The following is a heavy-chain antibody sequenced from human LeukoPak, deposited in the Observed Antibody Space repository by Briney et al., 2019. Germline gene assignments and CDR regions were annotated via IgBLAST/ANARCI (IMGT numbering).Heavy chain of an antibody. J-gene: IGHJ3*02. D-gene: IGHD6-19*01. CDR1: GFTFSSYA. Sequence: GGTLRLSCAASGFTFSSYAMSWVRQAPGKGLEWVSAISGSGGSTYYADSVKGRFTISRDNSKNTLYLQMNSLRAEDTAVYYCAKVGGQWLVEGAFDIWGQGTMVTVSS. CDR2: ISGSGGST. CDR3: AKVGGQWLVEGAFDI. V-gene: IGHV3-23*01.